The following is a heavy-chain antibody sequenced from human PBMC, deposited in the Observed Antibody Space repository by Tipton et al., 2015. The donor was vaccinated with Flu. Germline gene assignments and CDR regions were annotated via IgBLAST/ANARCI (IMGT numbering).Heavy chain of an antibody. CDR2: IYYSGST. CDR1: GGSISSYY. J-gene: IGHJ3*02. Sequence: TLSLTCTVSGGSISSYYWSWIRQPAGKGLEWIGSIYYSGSTYYNPSLKSRVTISVDTSKNQFSLKLSSVTAADTAVYYCARESTTYSSGWYRVADAFDIWGQGTMVTVSS. D-gene: IGHD6-19*01. V-gene: IGHV4-4*07. CDR3: ARESTTYSSGWYRVADAFDI.